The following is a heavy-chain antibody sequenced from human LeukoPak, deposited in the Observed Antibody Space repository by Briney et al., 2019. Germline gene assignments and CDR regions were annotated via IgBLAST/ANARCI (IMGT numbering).Heavy chain of an antibody. CDR3: AKGTLIVVVPAAIDY. D-gene: IGHD2-2*01. CDR1: GFTFNSYA. CDR2: ISDSGGNT. J-gene: IGHJ4*02. V-gene: IGHV3-23*01. Sequence: GGSLRLSCAASGFTFNSYAMSWVRQAPWERLQWVSGISDSGGNTYYADSVRGRFTISRDNSKNTLYLQMNSLRAEDTAVYYCAKGTLIVVVPAAIDYWGQGTLVTVSS.